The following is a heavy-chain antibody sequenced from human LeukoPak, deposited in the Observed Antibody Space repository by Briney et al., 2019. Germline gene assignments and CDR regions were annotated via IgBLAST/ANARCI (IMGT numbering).Heavy chain of an antibody. D-gene: IGHD5-18*01. CDR3: AKDQGYSYGYVSY. Sequence: GGSLRLSCAASGFTFSSYGMHWVRQAPGRGLEWVAVISYDGSNKYYADSVKGRFTISRDNSKNTLYLQMNSLRPEDTAVYYCAKDQGYSYGYVSYWGQGTLVTVSS. J-gene: IGHJ4*02. V-gene: IGHV3-30*18. CDR1: GFTFSSYG. CDR2: ISYDGSNK.